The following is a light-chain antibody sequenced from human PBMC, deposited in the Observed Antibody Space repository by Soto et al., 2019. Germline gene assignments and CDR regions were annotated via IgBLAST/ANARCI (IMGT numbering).Light chain of an antibody. CDR3: GTWDSSLSAVV. J-gene: IGLJ1*01. CDR2: ENN. Sequence: QSVLTQPPSVSAAPGQKVTISCSGSSSNIGNNYVSWYQQLPGTAPKLLIYENNKRPSGIPDRFSGSKSGTSATLGITGLQTGDEADYYCGTWDSSLSAVVFGTGTKLTV. CDR1: SSNIGNNY. V-gene: IGLV1-51*02.